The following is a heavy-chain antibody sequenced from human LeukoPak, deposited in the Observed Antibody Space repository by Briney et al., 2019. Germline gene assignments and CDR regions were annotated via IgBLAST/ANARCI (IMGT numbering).Heavy chain of an antibody. CDR3: ARDGRSTSSGY. D-gene: IGHD6-6*01. CDR1: GGSISPYY. J-gene: IGHJ4*02. Sequence: SETLSLTCTVSGGSISPYYWTWIRQPAGKGLEWIGRISSSGITNYNPSLKSRVSMSLDTSKDQFSLNLNSVTAADTAVYFCARDGRSTSSGYWGQGTLVTVSS. CDR2: ISSSGIT. V-gene: IGHV4-4*07.